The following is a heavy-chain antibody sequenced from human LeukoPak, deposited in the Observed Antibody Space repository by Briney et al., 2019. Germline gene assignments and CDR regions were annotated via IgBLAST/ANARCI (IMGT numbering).Heavy chain of an antibody. J-gene: IGHJ4*02. CDR2: IIPISGTA. D-gene: IGHD2-2*01. V-gene: IGHV1-69*13. CDR1: GGTSSNYA. Sequence: ASVKVSCKASGGTSSNYAISWVRQAPGQGLEWMGGIIPISGTANYAQKFQDRITITADESTSTAYMELSSLRSEDTAVYYCATYCSSTSCYIWGYYFDYWGQGTLVTVSS. CDR3: ATYCSSTSCYIWGYYFDY.